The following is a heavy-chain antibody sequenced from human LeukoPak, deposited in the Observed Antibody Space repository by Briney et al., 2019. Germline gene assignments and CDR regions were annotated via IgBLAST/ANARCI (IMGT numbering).Heavy chain of an antibody. V-gene: IGHV5-51*01. Sequence: SGESLKISCKGSEYRFTDYWICWVRQMTGKILECIRIIDPADSDTRYSPSFQGQVTISADKSINTAHLQWSGLKASDTAMYYCARGAAGTTPDYYYFGLDVWGQGTTVRVSS. CDR2: IDPADSDT. CDR3: ARGAAGTTPDYYYFGLDV. D-gene: IGHD1-7*01. J-gene: IGHJ6*02. CDR1: EYRFTDYW.